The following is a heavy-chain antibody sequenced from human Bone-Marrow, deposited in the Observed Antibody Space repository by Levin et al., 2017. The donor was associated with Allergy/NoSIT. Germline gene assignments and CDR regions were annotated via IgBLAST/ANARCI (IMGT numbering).Heavy chain of an antibody. V-gene: IGHV3-7*01. CDR1: GFTFRNSW. Sequence: GGSLRLSCVVSGFTFRNSWMDWVHQAPGKGLEWVANINQDGSEKNYVGSVKGRFTISRDNAKNSLYLQMNSLKVEDTAVYYCATADLGWGQGTLVTVSS. CDR2: INQDGSEK. J-gene: IGHJ4*02. CDR3: ATADLG.